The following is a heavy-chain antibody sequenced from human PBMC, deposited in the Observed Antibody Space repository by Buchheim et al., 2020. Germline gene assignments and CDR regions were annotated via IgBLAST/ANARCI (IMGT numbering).Heavy chain of an antibody. CDR1: GFTFSGYW. V-gene: IGHV3-74*01. CDR2: IISDGSYT. J-gene: IGHJ5*02. CDR3: AACAGATGSWFDP. D-gene: IGHD1-26*01. Sequence: EVQLVESGGGLVQPGGSLRLSCAASGFTFSGYWMHWVRQTPGKGLVWVSRIISDGSYTNYADSVKGRFTISSDNAKNTLYLQMNSLRAEDTAVYYCAACAGATGSWFDPWGQGTL.